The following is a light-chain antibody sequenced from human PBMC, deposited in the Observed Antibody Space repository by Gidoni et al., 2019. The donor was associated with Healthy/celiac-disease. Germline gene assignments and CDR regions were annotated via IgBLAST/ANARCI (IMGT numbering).Light chain of an antibody. CDR1: QSVSSSY. CDR3: QQYGSSPG. CDR2: GAS. J-gene: IGKJ2*03. Sequence: SVLAQTPCTLSLSLGARATLSCSASQSVSSSYFAWYQQKPGPAPRLLIYGASSRATGIPDRFSGSGSGTDFTLTISRLEPVDFAVYYCQQYGSSPGFGQGTKLEIK. V-gene: IGKV3-20*01.